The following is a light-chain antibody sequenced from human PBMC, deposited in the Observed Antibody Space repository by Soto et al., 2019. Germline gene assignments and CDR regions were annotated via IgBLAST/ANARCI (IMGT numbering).Light chain of an antibody. CDR2: DVT. Sequence: QSALTQPPSASGSPGQSVTISCTGTLSDVGGQTSVSWYRQDPGKAPQLILYDVTRRPSGVPKRFSGSRSGSKASLTVSGLQAEDEATYYCSSYTVRSVIFGGGTKLTVL. CDR3: SSYTVRSVI. CDR1: LSDVGGQTS. J-gene: IGLJ2*01. V-gene: IGLV2-8*01.